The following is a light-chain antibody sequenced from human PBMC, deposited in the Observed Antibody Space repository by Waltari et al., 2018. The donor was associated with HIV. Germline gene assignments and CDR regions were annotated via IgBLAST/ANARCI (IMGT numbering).Light chain of an antibody. V-gene: IGLV1-47*01. J-gene: IGLJ2*01. CDR1: SSNIGTNY. Sequence: QSVLTQPPSASGTPGQSVTISCSGTSSNIGTNYVYWYQQFPGTAPKLLIFRNNKRPSGVPARFSGSKSGTSASLYISGLRSDDEAEYYCAAWEDTLTVVFGGGTKLTVL. CDR2: RNN. CDR3: AAWEDTLTVV.